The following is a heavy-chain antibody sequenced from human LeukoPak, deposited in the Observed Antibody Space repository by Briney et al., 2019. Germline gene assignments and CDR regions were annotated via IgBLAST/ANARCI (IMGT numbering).Heavy chain of an antibody. CDR2: TYYRSKWYN. V-gene: IGHV6-1*01. D-gene: IGHD3-10*01. CDR3: AREWRYYYGSGSYSPGFDY. J-gene: IGHJ4*02. CDR1: GDSVSSNSAA. Sequence: SQTLSLTCAISGDSVSSNSAAWNWIRQSPSRGFEWLGRTYYRSKWYNDYAVSVKSRITINPDTSKNQFSLQLNSVTPEDTAVYYCAREWRYYYGSGSYSPGFDYWGQGTLVTVSS.